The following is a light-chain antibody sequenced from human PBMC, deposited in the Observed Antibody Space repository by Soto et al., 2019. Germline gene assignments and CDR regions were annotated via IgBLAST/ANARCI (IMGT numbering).Light chain of an antibody. V-gene: IGKV1-5*03. CDR1: QSISSW. CDR3: QHYNTYPWT. Sequence: DIQMTQSPSTLSASVGDRVTITCRASQSISSWVAWYQQKPGKGPKLLIYKASHLESGVPSRFSGSGSGTEFPLTISSLQPGDFATYYCQHYNTYPWTFGHGTKLDIK. J-gene: IGKJ1*01. CDR2: KAS.